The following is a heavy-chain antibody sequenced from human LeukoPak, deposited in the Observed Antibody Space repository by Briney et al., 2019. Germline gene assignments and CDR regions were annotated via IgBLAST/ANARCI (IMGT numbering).Heavy chain of an antibody. V-gene: IGHV1-69*13. CDR1: GGTFSSYA. Sequence: ASVNVSCKASGGTFSSYAISWVRQAPGQGLEWMGGIIPIFGTANYAQKFQGRVTITADESTSTAYMELSSLRSEDTAVYYCARDNRFLEWQGVYYFDYWGQGTLVTVSS. J-gene: IGHJ4*02. CDR2: IIPIFGTA. CDR3: ARDNRFLEWQGVYYFDY. D-gene: IGHD3-3*01.